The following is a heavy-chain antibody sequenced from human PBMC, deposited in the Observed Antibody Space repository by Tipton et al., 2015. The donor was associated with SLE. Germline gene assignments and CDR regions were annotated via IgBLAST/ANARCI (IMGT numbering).Heavy chain of an antibody. J-gene: IGHJ4*02. D-gene: IGHD2-2*02. V-gene: IGHV4-39*07. CDR3: ARVGLVAPAAISSGFDY. CDR1: GGSISSSSYY. CDR2: IYYSGST. Sequence: TLSLTCTVSGGSISSSSYYWGWIRQPPGKGLEWIGSIYYSGSTYYNPSLKSRLTISVDTSKDQFSLNLSPVTAADTAVDYCARVGLVAPAAISSGFDYWGQGTLVTVSS.